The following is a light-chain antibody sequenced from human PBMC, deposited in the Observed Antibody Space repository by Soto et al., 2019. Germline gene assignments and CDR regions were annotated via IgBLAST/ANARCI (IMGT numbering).Light chain of an antibody. CDR2: AAS. V-gene: IGKV1-39*01. CDR1: RGISNN. Sequence: DIQMTQSPSSLSASVGDRVTITCRASRGISNNLNWYQQKPGKAPKLLIYAASSLQSGVPSRFSGGGSGTDFTLTISSLEHEDFATYYCQQSDQSPMFTFGPGTDLEIK. CDR3: QQSDQSPMFT. J-gene: IGKJ2*01.